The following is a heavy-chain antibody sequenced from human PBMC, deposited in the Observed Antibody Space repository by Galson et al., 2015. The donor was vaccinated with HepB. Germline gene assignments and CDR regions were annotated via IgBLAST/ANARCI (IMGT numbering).Heavy chain of an antibody. CDR1: GFTFTNHA. Sequence: SLRLSCAVSGFTFTNHAMSWVRQAPGKGLEWVSSVSVSGGITFYAGSVKGRFTISRDNSKNTLYLQMNSLRVDDTAVYYCAKFIGLDSGGSWGAFDTWGQGTTVTVSS. V-gene: IGHV3-23*01. CDR3: AKFIGLDSGGSWGAFDT. CDR2: VSVSGGIT. J-gene: IGHJ3*02. D-gene: IGHD2-15*01.